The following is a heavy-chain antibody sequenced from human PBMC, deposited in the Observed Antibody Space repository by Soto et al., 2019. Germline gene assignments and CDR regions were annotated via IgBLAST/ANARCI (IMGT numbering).Heavy chain of an antibody. D-gene: IGHD7-27*01. CDR2: MNPNNGNT. CDR3: AKTPAKTGDFEF. Sequence: QVQLVQSGAEVKKPGASVKVSCKTSGYTFTSYDINWVRQAAGQGLEWMGWMNPNNGNTGYAQKFQCRVTMTRDTSISTAYLELSSLRSEDTAVYYCAKTPAKTGDFEFWGQGSLVTVSS. CDR1: GYTFTSYD. V-gene: IGHV1-8*01. J-gene: IGHJ4*02.